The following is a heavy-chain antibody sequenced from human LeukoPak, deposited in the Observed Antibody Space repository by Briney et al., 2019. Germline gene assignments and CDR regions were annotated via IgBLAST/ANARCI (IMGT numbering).Heavy chain of an antibody. D-gene: IGHD6-6*01. V-gene: IGHV1-2*06. CDR2: INPNSGGT. J-gene: IGHJ4*02. Sequence: ASVKVSCKASGYTFTGYYMHWVRQAPGQGLEWMGLINPNSGGTNYAQKFQGRVTMTRDTSISTAYMELSRLRSDDTAVYYCATTIIIAARHSGFDYWGQGTLVTVSS. CDR3: ATTIIIAARHSGFDY. CDR1: GYTFTGYY.